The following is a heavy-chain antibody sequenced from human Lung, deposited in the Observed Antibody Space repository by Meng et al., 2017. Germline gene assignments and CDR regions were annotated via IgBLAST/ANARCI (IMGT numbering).Heavy chain of an antibody. J-gene: IGHJ4*02. CDR1: GYTFPDYW. Sequence: ASVKVSCKASGYTFPDYWLHWVRRAPGQGLEWMGRINPKSGDTHYAQRFQGRVTMTGDTSISTAYMELSGLRSDNTAMYYCARDEDISAAGKLFGDSWGQGTLVTVSS. CDR2: INPKSGDT. CDR3: ARDEDISAAGKLFGDS. D-gene: IGHD6-13*01. V-gene: IGHV1-2*06.